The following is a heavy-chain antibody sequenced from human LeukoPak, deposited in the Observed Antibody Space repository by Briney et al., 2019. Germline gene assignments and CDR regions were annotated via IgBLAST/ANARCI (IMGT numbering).Heavy chain of an antibody. CDR1: GGSLSSSSYY. J-gene: IGHJ2*01. CDR2: VYYSGST. V-gene: IGHV4-39*07. Sequence: SETLSLTRLVSGGSLSSSSYYWGWLRQPPGRGLEWLGCVYYSGSTYYNPSLKSRVTISVDKSKNQFSLKLSSVTAADTAVYFCAREDDDDSGARYYYPSGRGALVSVSP. CDR3: AREDDDDSGARYYYP. D-gene: IGHD3-3*01.